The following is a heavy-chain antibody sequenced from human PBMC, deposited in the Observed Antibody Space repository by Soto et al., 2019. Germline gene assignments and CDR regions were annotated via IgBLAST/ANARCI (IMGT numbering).Heavy chain of an antibody. CDR1: GFTFSRYA. D-gene: IGHD3-22*01. CDR2: ISGSSTYI. CDR3: VRADFYDTSDLLDAFDI. V-gene: IGHV3-21*01. Sequence: LRLSCAASGFTFSRYAMNWVRQAPGKRLEWVSAISGSSTYIHYADSVKGRFTISRDNAKNSLYLQMNSLRAEDKAVYYCVRADFYDTSDLLDAFDIWGVGTRVTVSS. J-gene: IGHJ3*02.